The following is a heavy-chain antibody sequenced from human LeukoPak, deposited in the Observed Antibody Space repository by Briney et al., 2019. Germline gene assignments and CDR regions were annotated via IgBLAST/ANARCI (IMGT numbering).Heavy chain of an antibody. J-gene: IGHJ4*02. Sequence: GGSLRLSCAASGLTVSSNYMSWVRQAPGKGLEWVSVIYSGGSTYYADSVKGRFTISRHNSKNTLYLQMNSLRAEDTAVYYCARELGYCSGGSCHYFDYWGQGTLVTVSS. CDR2: IYSGGST. CDR1: GLTVSSNY. CDR3: ARELGYCSGGSCHYFDY. D-gene: IGHD2-15*01. V-gene: IGHV3-53*04.